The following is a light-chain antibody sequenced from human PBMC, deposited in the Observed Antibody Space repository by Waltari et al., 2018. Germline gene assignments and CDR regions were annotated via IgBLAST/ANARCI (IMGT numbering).Light chain of an antibody. CDR2: GVT. Sequence: QSALTQPPSASGSPGQSVTISCAGTNSDVGTYNYVSWYQHHPGKAPNLCIYGVTERLPGVPDRFSGSKSGTTASLTVSGLQADDEADYYCTSYGGVNVLGVLFGGGTKLTVL. CDR1: NSDVGTYNY. J-gene: IGLJ2*01. CDR3: TSYGGVNVLGVL. V-gene: IGLV2-8*01.